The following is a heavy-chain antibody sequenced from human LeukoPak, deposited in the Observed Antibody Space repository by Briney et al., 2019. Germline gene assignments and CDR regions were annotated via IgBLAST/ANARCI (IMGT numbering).Heavy chain of an antibody. V-gene: IGHV4-59*12. J-gene: IGHJ4*02. Sequence: SETLSLTCPVSGGSLSSYYWSWIRQPPGKGLEWIGDIYQSGSTNYNPSLKSRVTISVDTSQKQFSLKLSSVTAADTAVYYCARGQDDILTGYYFDYWGQGTLVTVSS. CDR2: IYQSGST. D-gene: IGHD3-9*01. CDR3: ARGQDDILTGYYFDY. CDR1: GGSLSSYY.